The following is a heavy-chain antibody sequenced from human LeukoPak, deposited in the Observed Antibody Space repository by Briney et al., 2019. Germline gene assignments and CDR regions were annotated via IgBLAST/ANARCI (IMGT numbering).Heavy chain of an antibody. CDR2: ISTSGSTI. J-gene: IGHJ4*02. CDR1: GFTFSSYN. Sequence: PGGSLRLSCAASGFTFSSYNMNWVRQAPGKGLEWVSYISTSGSTIYYADSVKGRFTISRDNAKNSLYLQMNSLRDEDTAVYYCARGRGWDIDYWGQGTLVTVSS. CDR3: ARGRGWDIDY. V-gene: IGHV3-48*02. D-gene: IGHD6-19*01.